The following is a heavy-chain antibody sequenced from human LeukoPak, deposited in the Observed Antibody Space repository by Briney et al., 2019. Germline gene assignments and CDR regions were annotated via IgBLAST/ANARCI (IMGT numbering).Heavy chain of an antibody. Sequence: GGSLRLSCAASGFTFSSYATSWVRQAPGKGLEWVSAISISGDGTYYADSVKGRFTISRGNSKNTLYLQMNSLRAEDTAVYYCARVGRLQYGDYVAFDYWGQGALVTVSS. CDR1: GFTFSSYA. J-gene: IGHJ4*02. V-gene: IGHV3-23*01. D-gene: IGHD4-17*01. CDR3: ARVGRLQYGDYVAFDY. CDR2: ISISGDGT.